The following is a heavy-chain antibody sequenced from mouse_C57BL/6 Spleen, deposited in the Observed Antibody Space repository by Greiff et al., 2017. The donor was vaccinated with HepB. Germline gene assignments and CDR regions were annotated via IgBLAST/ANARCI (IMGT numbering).Heavy chain of an antibody. D-gene: IGHD1-1*01. Sequence: EVKVVESGGDLVKPGGSLKLSCAASGFTFSSYGMSWVRQTPDKRLEWVATISSGGSYTYYPDSVKGRFTISRGNAKNTLYLQMSSLKSEDTAMYYCARLYYYGSSPWYFDVWGTGTTVTVSS. J-gene: IGHJ1*03. CDR2: ISSGGSYT. CDR3: ARLYYYGSSPWYFDV. CDR1: GFTFSSYG. V-gene: IGHV5-6*01.